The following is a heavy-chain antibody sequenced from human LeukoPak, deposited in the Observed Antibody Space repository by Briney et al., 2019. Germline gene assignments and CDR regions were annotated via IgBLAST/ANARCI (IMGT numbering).Heavy chain of an antibody. CDR3: ARVLGPQPDNWFDP. D-gene: IGHD1-1*01. V-gene: IGHV4-4*07. CDR2: IYTSGST. CDR1: GGSISSYY. J-gene: IGHJ5*02. Sequence: SETLSLTCTVSGGSISSYYWSWIRQPAGKGLEWIGRIYTSGSTNYNPSLKSRVTISADTSKNQFSLKLSSVTAADTAVYYCARVLGPQPDNWFDPWGQGTLVTVSS.